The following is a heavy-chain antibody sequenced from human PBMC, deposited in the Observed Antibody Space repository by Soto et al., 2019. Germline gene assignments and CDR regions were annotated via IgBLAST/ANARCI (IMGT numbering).Heavy chain of an antibody. Sequence: EVQLVESGGGLVKPGGSLRLSCEASGFTFSNAWMSWVRQAPGKGLEWVGHIKSKTDGGTTDYAAPVKGRFTISRDDSKNTLYLQMNSLKTEDTAVYYCTTDRDYWGQGTLVTVSS. CDR2: IKSKTDGGTT. V-gene: IGHV3-15*01. CDR3: TTDRDY. J-gene: IGHJ4*02. CDR1: GFTFSNAW.